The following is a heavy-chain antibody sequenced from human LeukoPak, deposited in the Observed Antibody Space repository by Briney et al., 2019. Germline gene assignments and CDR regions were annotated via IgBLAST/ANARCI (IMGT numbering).Heavy chain of an antibody. CDR1: GGTFSSYA. D-gene: IGHD5-18*01. CDR3: ARDKYTDGRGFYFDY. J-gene: IGHJ4*02. Sequence: SVKVSCKASGGTFSSYAISWVRQAPGQGLEWMGGIIPIFGTANYAQKFQGRVTITADESTSTAYMELSSLRSEDTAVYYCARDKYTDGRGFYFDYWGQGTLVTVSS. CDR2: IIPIFGTA. V-gene: IGHV1-69*01.